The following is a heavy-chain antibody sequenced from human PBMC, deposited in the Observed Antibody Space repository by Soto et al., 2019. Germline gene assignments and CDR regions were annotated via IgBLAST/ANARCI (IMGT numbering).Heavy chain of an antibody. V-gene: IGHV4-4*02. CDR1: GGSISSSNW. CDR3: ASGLGYYYYYYGMDV. J-gene: IGHJ6*02. CDR2: IYHSGST. Sequence: SETLSLTCAVSGGSISSSNWWGWFRRPPGKGLEWIGEIYHSGSTNYNPSLKSRVTISVDKSKNQFSLKLSSVTAADTAVYYCASGLGYYYYYYGMDVWGQGTTVTVSS.